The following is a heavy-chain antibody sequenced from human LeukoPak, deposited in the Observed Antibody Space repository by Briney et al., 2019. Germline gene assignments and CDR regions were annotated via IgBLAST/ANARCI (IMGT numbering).Heavy chain of an antibody. D-gene: IGHD4-17*01. J-gene: IGHJ4*02. V-gene: IGHV4-34*12. Sequence: PSETLSLTCAVYGGSFSGYYWSWIRQPPGKGLEWIGSTFYSGTTYYNPSLKSRVTISLDTSKNQFSLKLSSVTAADTAVYYCARRTRYGDYLDYWGQGTLLTVSS. CDR1: GGSFSGYY. CDR2: TFYSGTT. CDR3: ARRTRYGDYLDY.